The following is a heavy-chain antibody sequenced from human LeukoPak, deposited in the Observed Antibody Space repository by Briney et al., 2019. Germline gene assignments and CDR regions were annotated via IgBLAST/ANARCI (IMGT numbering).Heavy chain of an antibody. D-gene: IGHD1-26*01. CDR3: ARDRGGSYSAIDY. V-gene: IGHV3-21*01. CDR2: ISSSSSYI. J-gene: IGHJ4*02. Sequence: MSGGSLRLSCAASGFIFSSYSMNWVRQAPGKGLEWVSSISSSSSYIYYADSVKGRFTISRDNAKNSLYLQMNSLRAEDTAVYYCARDRGGSYSAIDYWGQGTLVTVSS. CDR1: GFIFSSYS.